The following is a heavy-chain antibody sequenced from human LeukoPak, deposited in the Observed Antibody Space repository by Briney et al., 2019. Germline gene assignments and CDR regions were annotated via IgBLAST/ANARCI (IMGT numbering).Heavy chain of an antibody. D-gene: IGHD6-25*01. CDR2: ITDSGSST. CDR1: GFTFSSYA. J-gene: IGHJ6*02. Sequence: GGSLRLSCAASGFTFSSYAMHWVRQAPGKGLEWVSFITDSGSSTYYADSVKGRFTISRDSSKNTLSLQMNSLRVEDTGVYFCAKSSTSQRGYYGMDVWGQGTTATVSS. CDR3: AKSSTSQRGYYGMDV. V-gene: IGHV3-23*01.